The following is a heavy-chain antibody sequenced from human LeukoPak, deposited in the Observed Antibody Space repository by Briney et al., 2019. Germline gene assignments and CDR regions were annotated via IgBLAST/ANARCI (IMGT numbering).Heavy chain of an antibody. J-gene: IGHJ4*02. Sequence: PSGTLSLTCAVSGGSISTNNWWHWVRQSPGKGLEWMGEIFYIGGTNYNPSLKSRVTMSVDTSKNQFSLNVKSVTAADTAMYYCAREVAAGSLRGFDYWGQGILVTVSS. CDR1: GGSISTNNW. CDR2: IFYIGGT. D-gene: IGHD6-19*01. V-gene: IGHV4-4*02. CDR3: AREVAAGSLRGFDY.